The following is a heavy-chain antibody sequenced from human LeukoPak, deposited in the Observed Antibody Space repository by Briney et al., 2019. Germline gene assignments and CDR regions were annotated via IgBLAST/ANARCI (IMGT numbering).Heavy chain of an antibody. D-gene: IGHD1/OR15-1a*01. Sequence: SETLSLTCTVSGDSIYSSNYYWGWIRQPPGKGLEWIANIYYSGNTYYNPSLKSRVTISLDTSKNHFSLRLSSVTAADTAVYYCARGLENWNIYVFDYWGQGTLVTVSS. CDR3: ARGLENWNIYVFDY. CDR1: GDSIYSSNYY. V-gene: IGHV4-39*02. J-gene: IGHJ4*02. CDR2: IYYSGNT.